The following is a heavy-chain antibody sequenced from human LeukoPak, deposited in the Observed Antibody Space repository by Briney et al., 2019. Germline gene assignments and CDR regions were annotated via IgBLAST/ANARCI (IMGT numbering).Heavy chain of an antibody. Sequence: GGSLRLSCAASGFNFSNYGMHWVRQAPGKGLEWVTFIWYDGSNAYYADSVKGRFSISRDGSKNTIYLQMDSLRPEDTAIYFCAKADIAVFDYWGRGTLVTVSS. CDR2: IWYDGSNA. J-gene: IGHJ4*02. CDR1: GFNFSNYG. CDR3: AKADIAVFDY. D-gene: IGHD6-19*01. V-gene: IGHV3-30*02.